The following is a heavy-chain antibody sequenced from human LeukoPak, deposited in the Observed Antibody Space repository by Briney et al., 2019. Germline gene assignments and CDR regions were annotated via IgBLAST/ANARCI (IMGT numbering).Heavy chain of an antibody. V-gene: IGHV4-30-2*01. D-gene: IGHD3-9*01. CDR3: ARERHEVLRYFVCYFDY. CDR2: IYHSGST. J-gene: IGHJ4*02. CDR1: GGSISSGGYY. Sequence: PSETLSLTCTVSGGSISSGGYYWSWIRQPLGKGLEWIGYIYHSGSTYYNPSLKSRVTISVDRSKNQFSLKLSSVTAADTAVYYCARERHEVLRYFVCYFDYWGQGTLVTVSS.